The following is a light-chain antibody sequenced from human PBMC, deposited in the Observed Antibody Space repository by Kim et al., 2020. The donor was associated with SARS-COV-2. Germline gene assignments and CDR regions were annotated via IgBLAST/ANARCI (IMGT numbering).Light chain of an antibody. J-gene: IGLJ3*02. Sequence: SSELTQDPAVSVAVGQTVRITCQGDSLRSYYASWFQQKPGQAPVIIIYGKNNRPSGIPDRFSASSSGNTVFLTITGAQAEDEADYYCNSRDSSGNHWVFGGGTQLTVL. CDR3: NSRDSSGNHWV. CDR1: SLRSYY. CDR2: GKN. V-gene: IGLV3-19*01.